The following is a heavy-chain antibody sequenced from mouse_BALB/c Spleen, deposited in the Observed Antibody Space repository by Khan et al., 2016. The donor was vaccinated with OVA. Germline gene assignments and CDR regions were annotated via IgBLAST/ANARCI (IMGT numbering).Heavy chain of an antibody. CDR3: ARGNYYGRSSWCGY. J-gene: IGHJ3*01. CDR1: GYTFSSYW. Sequence: QVQLKESGAELMKPGASVKISCKATGYTFSSYWIEWVKQRPGHGLEWIGEILPGSGRNNYNEKFKGKATFTADTSSNTAYMQLSNLTSDDSAVYYCARGNYYGRSSWCGYGGQGTLVTVSA. V-gene: IGHV1-9*01. CDR2: ILPGSGRN. D-gene: IGHD1-1*01.